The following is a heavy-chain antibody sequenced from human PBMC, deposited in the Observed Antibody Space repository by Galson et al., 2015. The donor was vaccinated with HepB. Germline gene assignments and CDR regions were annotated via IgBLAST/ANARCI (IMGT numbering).Heavy chain of an antibody. V-gene: IGHV1-69*13. J-gene: IGHJ6*02. D-gene: IGHD3-10*01. CDR2: SIPIFGIP. CDR3: ATGGLGRVRGIIYYNHMDV. CDR1: GGSFNSYA. Sequence: SVKVSCKASGGSFNSYALSWVRQAPGQGLEWMGGSIPIFGIPNYAQKFQGRVTITADESTSTAYMELSSLRYEDTAVYYCATGGLGRVRGIIYYNHMDVWGQGTTVTVSS.